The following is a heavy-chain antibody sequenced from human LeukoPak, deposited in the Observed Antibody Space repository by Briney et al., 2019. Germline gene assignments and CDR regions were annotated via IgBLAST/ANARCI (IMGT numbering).Heavy chain of an antibody. CDR2: INHSGST. Sequence: SETLSLTCAVYGGSFSGYYWSWIRQPPGKGLEWIGEINHSGSTNYNPSLKSRVTISVDTSKNQFSLKLSSVTAADTAVYYCAGGGEYSYGCIDYWGQGTLVTVSS. CDR1: GGSFSGYY. J-gene: IGHJ4*02. D-gene: IGHD5-18*01. CDR3: AGGGEYSYGCIDY. V-gene: IGHV4-34*01.